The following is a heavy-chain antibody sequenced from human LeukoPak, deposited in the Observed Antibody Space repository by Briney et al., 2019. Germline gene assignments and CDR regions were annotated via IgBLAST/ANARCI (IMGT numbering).Heavy chain of an antibody. CDR2: INHSGST. V-gene: IGHV4-34*01. D-gene: IGHD4-17*01. CDR1: GGSFSGYY. J-gene: IGHJ6*03. CDR3: ARGHTVTTGGWPWRYYYYYYMDV. Sequence: SETLSLTCAVYGGSFSGYYWSWIRQPPGKGLEWIGEINHSGSTNYNPSLKSRVTISVDTSKNQFSLKLSSVTAADTAVYYCARGHTVTTGGWPWRYYYYYYMDVWGKGTTVTVSS.